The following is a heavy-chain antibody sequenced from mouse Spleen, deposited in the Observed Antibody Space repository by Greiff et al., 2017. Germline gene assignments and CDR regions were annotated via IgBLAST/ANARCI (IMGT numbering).Heavy chain of an antibody. Sequence: EVQLVESGGGLVKPGGSLKLSCAASGFTFSDYGMHWVRQAPEKGLEWVAYISSGSSTIYYADTVKGRFTISRDNAKNTLFLQMTSLRSEDTAMYYCARGGNYLGFAYWGQGTLVTVSA. J-gene: IGHJ3*01. V-gene: IGHV5-17*01. CDR3: ARGGNYLGFAY. CDR2: ISSGSSTI. D-gene: IGHD2-1*01. CDR1: GFTFSDYG.